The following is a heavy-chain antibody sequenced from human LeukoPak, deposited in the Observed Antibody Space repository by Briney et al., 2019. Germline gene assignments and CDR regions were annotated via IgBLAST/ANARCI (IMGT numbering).Heavy chain of an antibody. D-gene: IGHD2-15*01. CDR2: INHSGST. Sequence: SETLSLTCTVTGGSISSSSYYWSWIRQPPGKGLEWIGEINHSGSTNYNPSLKSRVTISVDTSKNQFSLKLSSVTAADTAVYYCARLGACSGGSCYVRRSGSYFDYWGQGTLVTVSS. V-gene: IGHV4-39*07. J-gene: IGHJ4*02. CDR1: GGSISSSSYY. CDR3: ARLGACSGGSCYVRRSGSYFDY.